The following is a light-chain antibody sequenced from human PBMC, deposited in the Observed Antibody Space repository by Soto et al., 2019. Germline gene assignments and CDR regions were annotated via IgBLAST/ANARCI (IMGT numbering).Light chain of an antibody. CDR1: QGINNT. V-gene: IGKV1-27*01. CDR2: AAS. Sequence: DIQLTQSPSSLSASVGDTVTITCRASQGINNTLAWYQQKSGKVPSRLVFAASTLQSGFPSRFSGGGFGALFTLTICGVQAEDVATCNCQNYKGAPMTFGQGTKVEMK. J-gene: IGKJ1*01. CDR3: QNYKGAPMT.